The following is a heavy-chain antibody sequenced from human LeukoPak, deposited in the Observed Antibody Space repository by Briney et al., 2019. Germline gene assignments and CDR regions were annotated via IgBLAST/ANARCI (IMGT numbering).Heavy chain of an antibody. Sequence: SETLSLTCTVSGGSISSGGYSWSWIRQHPGKGLEWIGYIYYSGSTYYNPSLKSRVTISVDTSKNQFSLKLSSVTAADTAVYYCARSHYYDSSGYYGLYFDYWGQGTLVTVSS. CDR1: GGSISSGGYS. CDR2: IYYSGST. V-gene: IGHV4-31*03. CDR3: ARSHYYDSSGYYGLYFDY. J-gene: IGHJ4*02. D-gene: IGHD3-22*01.